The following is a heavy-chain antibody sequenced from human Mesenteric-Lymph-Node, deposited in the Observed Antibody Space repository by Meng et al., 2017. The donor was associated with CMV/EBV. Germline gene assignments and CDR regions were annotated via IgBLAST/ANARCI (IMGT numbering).Heavy chain of an antibody. J-gene: IGHJ4*02. CDR1: GFTLSTYS. Sequence: GESLKISCAASGFTLSTYSMHWVRQAPGRGLEWVSSISGGGIYIHYADSLKGRFTISRDNAKNSLFLQVNSLRAEDTAVYYCARGSRASYYFDYWGQGTLVTVSS. CDR2: ISGGGIYI. CDR3: ARGSRASYYFDY. V-gene: IGHV3-21*01. D-gene: IGHD2-2*01.